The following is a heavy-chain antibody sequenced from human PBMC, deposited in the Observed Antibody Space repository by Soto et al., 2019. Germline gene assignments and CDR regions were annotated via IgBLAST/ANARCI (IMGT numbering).Heavy chain of an antibody. CDR3: ARSSGYYLIDDY. J-gene: IGHJ4*02. V-gene: IGHV1-3*05. D-gene: IGHD3-22*01. CDR1: GYTFTIYA. CDR2: INAGNGNT. Sequence: QVQLVKSGAEEKKPGASVKVSYKASGYTFTIYALHWLRQAPGQRLEWMGGINAGNGNTEYSQKFQGRVTITRDTSASTPYMKLISLISEDTAVYYLARSSGYYLIDDYWGQGTLVTVSS.